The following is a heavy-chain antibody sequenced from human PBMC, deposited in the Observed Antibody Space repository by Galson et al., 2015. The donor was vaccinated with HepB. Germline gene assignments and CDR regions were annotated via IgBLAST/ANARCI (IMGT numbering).Heavy chain of an antibody. J-gene: IGHJ4*02. CDR2: IKQDGSEK. D-gene: IGHD5-18*01. CDR1: GFTVSSNY. CDR3: ARDSKTRIQLWSSRIHKSVLDY. V-gene: IGHV3-7*03. Sequence: SLRLSCAASGFTVSSNYMSWVRQAPGKGLEWVANIKQDGSEKYYVDSVKGRFTISRDNAKNSLYLQMNSLRAEDTAVYYCARDSKTRIQLWSSRIHKSVLDYWGQGTLVTVSS.